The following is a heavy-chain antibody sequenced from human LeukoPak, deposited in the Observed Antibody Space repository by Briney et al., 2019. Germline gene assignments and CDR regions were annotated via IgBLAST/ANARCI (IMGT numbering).Heavy chain of an antibody. CDR1: GFTFSSYG. J-gene: IGHJ4*02. Sequence: GGSLRLSCAASGFTFSSYGMHWVRQAPGKGLEWVAVISYDGSNKYYADSVKGRFTISRGNSKNTLYLQMNSLRAEDTAVYYCAKDEGYSSSWYFHYFDYWGQGTLVTVSS. D-gene: IGHD6-13*01. V-gene: IGHV3-30*18. CDR3: AKDEGYSSSWYFHYFDY. CDR2: ISYDGSNK.